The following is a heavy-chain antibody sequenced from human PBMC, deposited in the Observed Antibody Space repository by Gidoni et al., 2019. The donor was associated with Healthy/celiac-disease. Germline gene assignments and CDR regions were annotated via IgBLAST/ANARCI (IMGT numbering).Heavy chain of an antibody. Sequence: QVQLAQSGAAVKKPGASVTVSCKASGYTFPSYDINGVRQATGQGLEWRVWMNPNRSNTGYAQKFQGRVTMTRNTSISTADMELRSLRSEDTAVYYCARGSRYSYGYYYDGMDVWGQGTTVTVSS. CDR1: GYTFPSYD. CDR2: MNPNRSNT. V-gene: IGHV1-8*01. D-gene: IGHD5-18*01. J-gene: IGHJ6*02. CDR3: ARGSRYSYGYYYDGMDV.